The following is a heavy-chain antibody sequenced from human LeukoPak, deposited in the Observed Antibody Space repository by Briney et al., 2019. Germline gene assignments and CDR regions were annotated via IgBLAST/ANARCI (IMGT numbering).Heavy chain of an antibody. CDR3: ARPSYYYDSSGYYY. CDR1: GGSFSGYY. J-gene: IGHJ4*02. CDR2: INHSGST. D-gene: IGHD3-22*01. Sequence: SETLSLTCAVYGGSFSGYYWSWIRQPPGKGLEWIGEINHSGSTNYNPSLKSRVTMSVDTSKNQFSLKLSSVTAADTAVYYCARPSYYYDSSGYYYWGQGTLVTVSS. V-gene: IGHV4-34*01.